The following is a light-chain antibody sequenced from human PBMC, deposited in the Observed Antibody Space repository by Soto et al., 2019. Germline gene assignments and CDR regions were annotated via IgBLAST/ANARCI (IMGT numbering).Light chain of an antibody. V-gene: IGKV1-5*02. CDR1: QSVSTR. J-gene: IGKJ1*01. CDR2: DAS. CDR3: QQYSVYWT. Sequence: DIQMTQSPSSLSASVGARVTIICRASQSVSTRLAWYQQKPGKAPKVLIYDASSWAGGVPSRFTGSGSGTEFTLTINSLQPDDFATYYCQQYSVYWTFGQGTKVEIK.